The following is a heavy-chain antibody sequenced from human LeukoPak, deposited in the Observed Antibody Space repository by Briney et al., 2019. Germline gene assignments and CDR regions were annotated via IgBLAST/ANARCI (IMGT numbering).Heavy chain of an antibody. Sequence: GGSLRLSCSASGFTFSSYAMHWVRQAPGKGLEYVSAIRSNWGSTYYTDSVKGRFNISRDNFKNTMYLQMRSLSAEDTAVYYCVKDLFPESSWYDDYWGQGTLVTVSS. D-gene: IGHD6-13*01. CDR2: IRSNWGST. V-gene: IGHV3-64D*06. CDR3: VKDLFPESSWYDDY. J-gene: IGHJ4*02. CDR1: GFTFSSYA.